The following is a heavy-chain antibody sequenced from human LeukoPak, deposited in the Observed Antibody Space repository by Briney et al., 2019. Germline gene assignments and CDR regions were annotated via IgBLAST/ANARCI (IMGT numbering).Heavy chain of an antibody. CDR2: IWYDGSNK. Sequence: GGSLRLSCAASGFTFSSYGMHWVRQAPGKGLKWVAVIWYDGSNKDYADSVRGRFTISRDNSKNTLYLQMNSLRAEETAVYYCARDGERLGGPNWFDPWGQGTLVTDSS. CDR1: GFTFSSYG. V-gene: IGHV3-33*01. CDR3: ARDGERLGGPNWFDP. J-gene: IGHJ5*02. D-gene: IGHD3-16*01.